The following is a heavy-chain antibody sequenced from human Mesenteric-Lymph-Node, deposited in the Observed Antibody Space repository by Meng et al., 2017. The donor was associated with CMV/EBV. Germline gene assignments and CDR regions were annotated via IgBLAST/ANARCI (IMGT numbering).Heavy chain of an antibody. CDR2: IIPILGIA. D-gene: IGHD4-23*01. CDR1: GYTFTSYG. Sequence: SVKVSCKASGYTFTSYGISWVRQAPGQGLEWMGRIIPILGIANYAQKFQGRVTITADKSTSTAYMELSSLRSEDTAVYYCARGKGVTNTPYGMDVWGQGTTVTVSS. V-gene: IGHV1-69*04. J-gene: IGHJ6*02. CDR3: ARGKGVTNTPYGMDV.